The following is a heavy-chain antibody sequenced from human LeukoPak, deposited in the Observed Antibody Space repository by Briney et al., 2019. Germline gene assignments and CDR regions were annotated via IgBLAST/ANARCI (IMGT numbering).Heavy chain of an antibody. V-gene: IGHV3-48*01. CDR2: ISSSSDTI. D-gene: IGHD1-26*01. J-gene: IGHJ4*02. CDR3: ARDKPYSGSSYDFDF. CDR1: GFTFSTYN. Sequence: GGSLRLSCAASGFTFSTYNMNWVRQAPGKGLEWVSSISSSSDTIYYADSVKGRFTISRDNAKNSLNLQMSSLRAEDTAVYYCARDKPYSGSSYDFDFWGQGTLVTASS.